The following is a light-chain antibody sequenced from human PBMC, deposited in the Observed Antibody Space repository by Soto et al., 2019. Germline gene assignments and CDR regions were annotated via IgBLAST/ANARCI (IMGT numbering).Light chain of an antibody. CDR2: DVT. Sequence: QSALTQPASVSESPGQSITISCTGSRSDVGGYKYVSWYQQHPGKAPKLLIYDVTNRPSGVSNRFSGSKSGYTASLTISGLQSEDEADYYCISYTSFKTLVFGTGTKLTVL. V-gene: IGLV2-14*01. CDR3: ISYTSFKTLV. CDR1: RSDVGGYKY. J-gene: IGLJ1*01.